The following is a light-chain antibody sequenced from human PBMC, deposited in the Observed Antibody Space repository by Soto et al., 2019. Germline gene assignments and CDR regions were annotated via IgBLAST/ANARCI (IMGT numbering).Light chain of an antibody. Sequence: QAVVTQPPAVSGAPGQRVTISCTGGSSNIGAAYDVQWYQQLPGTAPKLLIYGNTNRLSGVPDRFSGSKSGTSASLAISGLQAEDEADYYCQSYDSSLSNWVFGGGTKLTVL. CDR2: GNT. J-gene: IGLJ3*02. CDR3: QSYDSSLSNWV. CDR1: SSNIGAAYD. V-gene: IGLV1-40*01.